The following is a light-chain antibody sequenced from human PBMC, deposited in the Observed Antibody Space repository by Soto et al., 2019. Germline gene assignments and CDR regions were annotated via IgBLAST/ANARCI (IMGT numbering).Light chain of an antibody. Sequence: EIVMTQSPATLSVSPGEGATFSCRASQSINTKIAWHQLKPGQAPRLLIYDASNRATGIPDRFSGSGSGTDFTLTISRLEPEDFAVYYCQQYGSSGTFGQGTKVDIK. J-gene: IGKJ1*01. V-gene: IGKV3-20*01. CDR3: QQYGSSGT. CDR2: DAS. CDR1: QSINTK.